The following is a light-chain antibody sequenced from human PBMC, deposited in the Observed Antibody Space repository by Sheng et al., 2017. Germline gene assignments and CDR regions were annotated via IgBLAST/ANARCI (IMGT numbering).Light chain of an antibody. CDR2: GAS. Sequence: EIVMTQSPATLSVSPGERATLSCRASQSVSNKLAWYQQKPGQAPRLLIYGASTRAAGIPARFSGSGSGTEFTLTISSLQSEDFAVYFCQQYDKWPLPFGGGTKGGDQT. CDR1: QSVSNK. CDR3: QQYDKWPLP. V-gene: IGKV3-15*01. J-gene: IGKJ4*01.